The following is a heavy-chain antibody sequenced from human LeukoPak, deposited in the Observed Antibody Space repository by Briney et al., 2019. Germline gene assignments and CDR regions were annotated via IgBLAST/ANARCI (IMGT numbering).Heavy chain of an antibody. Sequence: SQTLSLTCAISGDSVSSNSAAWNWVRQSPSRGLEWLGRTYYRSRWFNDYAVSVQSRIVITADTSKNQFSLHLASVTPEDTAVYYCAASSGGFYSWGQGTLVTVSS. V-gene: IGHV6-1*01. CDR1: GDSVSSNSAA. CDR2: TYYRSRWFN. J-gene: IGHJ4*02. CDR3: AASSGGFYS. D-gene: IGHD2-15*01.